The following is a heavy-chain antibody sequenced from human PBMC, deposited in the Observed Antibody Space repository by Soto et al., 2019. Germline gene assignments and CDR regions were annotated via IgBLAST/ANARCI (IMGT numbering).Heavy chain of an antibody. CDR1: GGSFSGYY. V-gene: IGHV4-34*01. J-gene: IGHJ4*02. D-gene: IGHD3-10*01. CDR3: ARIPTMVRGGIDY. Sequence: QVHLQQWGAGLLKPSETLSLTCAVYGGSFSGYYWSWIRQPPGKGLEWIGEINHSGSTNYNPSLKSRVTISVDTSKNQFSLKLSSVTAADTAVYYCARIPTMVRGGIDYWGQGTLVTVSS. CDR2: INHSGST.